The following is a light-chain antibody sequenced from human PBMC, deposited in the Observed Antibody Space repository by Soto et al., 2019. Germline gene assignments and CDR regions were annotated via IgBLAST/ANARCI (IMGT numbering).Light chain of an antibody. Sequence: DTQMTQSPSSLSASIGDRVTITCRASQGIKTYLAWYQQKPGKVPRLLIYAASALQSGVPSRFSGSGSGTDFTLTISSLQPEDVAIYYCQKYNSAPWTVGQGTKVEIK. CDR3: QKYNSAPWT. CDR2: AAS. V-gene: IGKV1-27*01. CDR1: QGIKTY. J-gene: IGKJ1*01.